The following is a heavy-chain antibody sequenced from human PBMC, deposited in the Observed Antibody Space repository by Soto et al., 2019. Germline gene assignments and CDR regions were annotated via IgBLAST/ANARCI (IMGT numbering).Heavy chain of an antibody. D-gene: IGHD3-16*01. V-gene: IGHV1-18*04. CDR1: GYNFSHYD. CDR3: ARDQFGTFSH. CDR2: ISVYNDSR. Sequence: QVHLVQSGPEVKKAGASVKVSCKSSGYNFSHYDISWVRQAPGQGLEWMGWISVYNDSRRYAQNFQGRVTMTTDTSTSTAYMALRILRSEDTAVYFCARDQFGTFSHWGQGPLVTVSS. J-gene: IGHJ4*02.